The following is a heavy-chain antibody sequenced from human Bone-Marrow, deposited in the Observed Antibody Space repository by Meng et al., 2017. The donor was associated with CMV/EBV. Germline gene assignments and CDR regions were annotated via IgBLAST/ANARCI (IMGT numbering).Heavy chain of an antibody. CDR1: SFTFSSYW. J-gene: IGHJ3*02. CDR2: IKHGGREK. D-gene: IGHD1-26*01. V-gene: IGHV3-7*01. CDR3: ARDSEVWWELLQGHAFDI. Sequence: GGSLRLSCAASSFTFSSYWMTWVRQAPGKGLEWVANIKHGGREKYYVDSVKGRFTISRDNAKNSLYLQMNSLRAEDTAVYYCARDSEVWWELLQGHAFDIWGQGTMVTVSS.